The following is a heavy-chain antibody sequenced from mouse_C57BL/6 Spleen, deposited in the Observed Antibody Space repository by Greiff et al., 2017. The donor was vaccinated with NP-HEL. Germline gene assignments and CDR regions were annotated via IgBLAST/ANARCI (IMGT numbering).Heavy chain of an antibody. CDR2: INPNNGGT. J-gene: IGHJ3*01. CDR1: GYTFTDYN. CDR3: ARRGIYYDYDGGFAY. D-gene: IGHD2-4*01. Sequence: EVKLQESGPELVKPGASVKMSCKASGYTFTDYNMHWVKQSHGKSLEWIGYINPNNGGTSYNQKFKGKATLTVNKSSSTAYMELRSLTSEDSAVYYCARRGIYYDYDGGFAYWGQGTLVTVSA. V-gene: IGHV1-22*01.